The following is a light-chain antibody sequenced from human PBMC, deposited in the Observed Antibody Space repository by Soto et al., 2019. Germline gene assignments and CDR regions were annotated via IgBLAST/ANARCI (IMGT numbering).Light chain of an antibody. Sequence: DIVLTQSPGTLYLSPGERATLSCRASQNVDSTYLAWYQQKPGQAPRLVIYGSTRRAPGVPARFSGSGSGTDFTITISRLDTEYFSVYFCQQYGGSTLYSFGPGTKVDIK. V-gene: IGKV3-20*01. CDR1: QNVDSTY. J-gene: IGKJ2*01. CDR2: GST. CDR3: QQYGGSTLYS.